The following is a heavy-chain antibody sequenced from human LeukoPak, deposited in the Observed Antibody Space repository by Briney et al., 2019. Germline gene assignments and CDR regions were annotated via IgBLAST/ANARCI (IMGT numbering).Heavy chain of an antibody. CDR1: GDSLSNYY. Sequence: SETLSLTCTVSGDSLSNYYWTWIRQPPGKGLEWIGYVYYSGSTNYSPSLKSRVTISVDTSNNQFSLMQTSVTAADTAVYYCARHSYQLLGFDYWGQGTLVTVSS. D-gene: IGHD2-2*01. J-gene: IGHJ4*02. V-gene: IGHV4-59*08. CDR3: ARHSYQLLGFDY. CDR2: VYYSGST.